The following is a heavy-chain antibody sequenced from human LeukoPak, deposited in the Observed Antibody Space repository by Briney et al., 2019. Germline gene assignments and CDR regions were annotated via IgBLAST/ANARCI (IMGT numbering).Heavy chain of an antibody. V-gene: IGHV4-30-4*08. CDR1: GGSVSSGDYY. CDR2: IYYSGST. D-gene: IGHD3-10*01. CDR3: ARDSATYYYGSGIY. J-gene: IGHJ4*02. Sequence: PSETLSLTCTVSGGSVSSGDYYWSWIRQPPGKGLEWIGYIYYSGSTYYNPSLKSRVTISVDTSKNQFSLKLSSVTAADTAVYYCARDSATYYYGSGIYWGQGTLVTVSS.